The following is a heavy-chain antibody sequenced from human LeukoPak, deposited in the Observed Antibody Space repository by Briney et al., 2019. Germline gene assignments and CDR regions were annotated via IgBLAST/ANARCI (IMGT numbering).Heavy chain of an antibody. CDR1: GYTFTSHG. CDR2: ISAYNGNT. D-gene: IGHD3-22*01. J-gene: IGHJ4*02. Sequence: ASVKVSCKTSGYTFTSHGIIWVRQAPGQGLEWMGWISAYNGNTEYAQKVQGRVTMTTDTSTSTAYMELRSLRSDDTAVYYCARGFPPRRYYDSNGYYSYYFDYWGQGTLVTVSS. CDR3: ARGFPPRRYYDSNGYYSYYFDY. V-gene: IGHV1-18*01.